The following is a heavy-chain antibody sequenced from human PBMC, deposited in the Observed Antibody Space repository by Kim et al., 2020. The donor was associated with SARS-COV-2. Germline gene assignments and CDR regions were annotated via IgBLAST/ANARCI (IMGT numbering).Heavy chain of an antibody. J-gene: IGHJ4*02. CDR3: SYGDLYYFAH. D-gene: IGHD4-17*01. Sequence: SETLSLTCTVSNGSINSGVYYWTWIRQHPGRGLEFIGYIYNSGNPYYNPSLKSRLSMSVDTSKNQFSLTLDSVTAADTTVYFCSYGDLYYFAHWGRGTLVSVS. CDR2: IYNSGNP. V-gene: IGHV4-31*03. CDR1: NGSINSGVYY.